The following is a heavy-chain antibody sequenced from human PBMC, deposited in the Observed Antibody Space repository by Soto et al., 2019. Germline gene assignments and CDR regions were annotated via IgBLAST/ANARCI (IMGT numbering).Heavy chain of an antibody. D-gene: IGHD3-22*01. V-gene: IGHV3-72*01. CDR1: IPTKTEPL. CDR3: VRPTYYSDSSGYTRCFDY. CDR2: SRDRAQGYST. J-gene: IGHJ4*02. Sequence: SLRLSCETSIPTKTEPLMCWPCQAAVSGVARFVSSRDRAQGYSTEYAASVKGRFTTARDDSKNSVYLQMNSLKPEDTAVYHCVRPTYYSDSSGYTRCFDYWGQGSLVTVSS.